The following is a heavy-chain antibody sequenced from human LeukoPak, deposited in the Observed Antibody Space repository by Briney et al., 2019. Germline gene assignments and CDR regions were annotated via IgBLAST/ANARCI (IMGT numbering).Heavy chain of an antibody. CDR3: ARDIYFGELGYNWFDP. CDR2: ISGSGGST. V-gene: IGHV3-23*01. J-gene: IGHJ5*02. Sequence: GGTLRLSCAASGLTFISYGMSWVRQAPGKGLEWVSAISGSGGSTYYADSVKGRFTISRDNSMNTLSLQMTSLRAEDTAVYYCARDIYFGELGYNWFDPWGQGTLVTVSS. D-gene: IGHD3-10*01. CDR1: GLTFISYG.